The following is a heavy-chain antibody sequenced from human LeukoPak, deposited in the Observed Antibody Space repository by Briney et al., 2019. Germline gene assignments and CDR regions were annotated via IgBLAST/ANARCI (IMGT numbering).Heavy chain of an antibody. Sequence: ASVKVSCKASGYTFTSYGISSVRQAPGQGLERMGWISAYNGNTNYAQKLQGRVTMTTDTSTSTAYMELRSLRSDDTAVYYCARADFGSGSFDYWGQGTLVTVSS. CDR2: ISAYNGNT. CDR3: ARADFGSGSFDY. CDR1: GYTFTSYG. D-gene: IGHD6-19*01. J-gene: IGHJ4*02. V-gene: IGHV1-18*01.